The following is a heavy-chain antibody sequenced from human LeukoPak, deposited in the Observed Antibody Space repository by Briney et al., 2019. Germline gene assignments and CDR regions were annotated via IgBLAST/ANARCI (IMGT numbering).Heavy chain of an antibody. CDR3: ARDVTGTSSFDI. CDR1: GGSFSGYY. V-gene: IGHV4-34*01. D-gene: IGHD1-7*01. J-gene: IGHJ3*02. Sequence: SETLSLTCAVYGGSFSGYYWSWIRQPPGKGLEWIGEINHSGSTNYNPSLKSRVTISVDTSKNQFSLKLSSVTAADTAVYYCARDVTGTSSFDIWGQGTLVTVSS. CDR2: INHSGST.